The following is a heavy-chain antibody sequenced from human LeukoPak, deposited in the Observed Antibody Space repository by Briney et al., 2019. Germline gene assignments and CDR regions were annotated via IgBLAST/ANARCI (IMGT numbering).Heavy chain of an antibody. D-gene: IGHD3-22*01. V-gene: IGHV3-33*06. CDR1: GFTFSSYD. J-gene: IGHJ4*02. Sequence: PGVSLRLFCAVSGFTFSSYDMHWVRQAPGKGLEWVGVIWYDGSNKYYADSVEGRFTISRDNSKNTLYLQMNSLRAEDMGVYYGAKYGGRYYDSSVYAKYWGQGTLVTVSS. CDR3: AKYGGRYYDSSVYAKY. CDR2: IWYDGSNK.